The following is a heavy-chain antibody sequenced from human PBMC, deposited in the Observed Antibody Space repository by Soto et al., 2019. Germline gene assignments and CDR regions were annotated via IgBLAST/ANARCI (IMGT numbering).Heavy chain of an antibody. Sequence: QVQLVQSGAEVKKPGASVKVSCKASGYTFTSYGISWVRQAPGQGLEWMGWISAYNGNTNYAQKLQGRVTMTTETSTSTAYMELRSLTSADTAGYYCARDKGDGSGSYYGSWGQGTLVTVSS. CDR3: ARDKGDGSGSYYGS. CDR1: GYTFTSYG. CDR2: ISAYNGNT. J-gene: IGHJ5*02. D-gene: IGHD3-10*01. V-gene: IGHV1-18*01.